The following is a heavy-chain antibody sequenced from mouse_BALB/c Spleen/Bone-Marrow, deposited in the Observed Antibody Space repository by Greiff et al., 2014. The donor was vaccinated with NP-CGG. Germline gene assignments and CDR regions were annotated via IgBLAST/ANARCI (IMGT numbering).Heavy chain of an antibody. J-gene: IGHJ4*01. CDR1: GYTFTSYW. CDR2: IYPGNGTI. Sequence: QVQLQQSGAELVKPGASVKLSCKASGYTFTSYWIHWVKQRPGQGLEWIGNIYPGNGTINYDEKFKSKATLTVDTSSSIAYMQLSSLTSEDSAVYYCRCFDYTMDYWGQGTPVTVSA. CDR3: RCFDYTMDY. V-gene: IGHV1-55*01.